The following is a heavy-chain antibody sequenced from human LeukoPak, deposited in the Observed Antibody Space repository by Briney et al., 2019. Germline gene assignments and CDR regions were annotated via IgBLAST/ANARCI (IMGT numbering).Heavy chain of an antibody. D-gene: IGHD3-16*02. Sequence: GASVKVSCKASGYTFTGYYMHWVRQAPGQGLELMGRINPNSGGTNYAQKIQGRVTMTRDTYISTAYMELSRLRSDDTAVYYCATITPSDYVWGSYRYQSPGYWGQGTLVTVSS. CDR1: GYTFTGYY. CDR3: ATITPSDYVWGSYRYQSPGY. V-gene: IGHV1-2*06. J-gene: IGHJ4*02. CDR2: INPNSGGT.